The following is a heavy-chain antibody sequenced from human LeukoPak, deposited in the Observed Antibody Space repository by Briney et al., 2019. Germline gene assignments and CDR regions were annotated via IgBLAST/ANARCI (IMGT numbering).Heavy chain of an antibody. CDR3: ARATSKLTYYYGSGSSPNFDY. Sequence: PSETLSLTCAVYGGSFSGYYWSWIRQPPGKGLEWIGEINHSGSTNYNPSLKSRVTISVDTSKNQFSLKLSSVTAADTAVYYCARATSKLTYYYGSGSSPNFDYWGQGTLVTVSS. J-gene: IGHJ4*02. CDR2: INHSGST. D-gene: IGHD3-10*01. CDR1: GGSFSGYY. V-gene: IGHV4-34*01.